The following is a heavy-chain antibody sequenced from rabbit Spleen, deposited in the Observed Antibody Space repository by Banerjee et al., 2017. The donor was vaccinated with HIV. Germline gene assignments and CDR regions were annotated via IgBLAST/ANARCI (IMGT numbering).Heavy chain of an antibody. CDR1: GGSFSGNSY. D-gene: IGHD8-1*01. Sequence: QSLEESGGDLVKPGAALILTCIASGGSFSGNSYMCWVRQAPGEGLEGIACVDAGDSGFTYYASWAKGRFTISKTSSTMVPLQMTSLTAADPATYFCARDTGSSFSSFGMDLWAQAPWSPS. CDR3: ARDTGSSFSSFGMDL. J-gene: IGHJ6*01. CDR2: VDAGDSGFT. V-gene: IGHV1S40*01.